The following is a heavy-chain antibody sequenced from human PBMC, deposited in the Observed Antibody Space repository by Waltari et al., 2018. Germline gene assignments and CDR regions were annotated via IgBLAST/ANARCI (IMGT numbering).Heavy chain of an antibody. Sequence: EVQLFESGGDLVQPGGSLRPSCTAYRLTIAIHALGRVRQAPGKGLEWVSSIRPDGGDSYHADSVKGRFTISRDNSKNTLYLQMNSLRAEDTAVYYCASRYYQLLYYYFEYWGQGTLVTVSS. CDR3: ASRYYQLLYYYFEY. D-gene: IGHD2-2*01. J-gene: IGHJ4*02. CDR1: RLTIAIHA. CDR2: IRPDGGDS. V-gene: IGHV3-23*01.